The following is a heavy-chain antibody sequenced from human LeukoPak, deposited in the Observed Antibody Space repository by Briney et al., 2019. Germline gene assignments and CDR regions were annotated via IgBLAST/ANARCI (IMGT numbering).Heavy chain of an antibody. CDR1: GFTFSAHH. V-gene: IGHV3-23*01. J-gene: IGHJ6*03. CDR2: ITASGATK. D-gene: IGHD6-25*01. CDR3: ARAEAAGDNRGGYYYFYMDV. Sequence: GGSLRLSCATSGFTFSAHHMNWVRQAPGKGLEWVSGITASGATKYYADSVKGRFTISRDSSQSTLYLQVNSLRAEDTAVYYCARAEAAGDNRGGYYYFYMDVWGKGTTVTVSS.